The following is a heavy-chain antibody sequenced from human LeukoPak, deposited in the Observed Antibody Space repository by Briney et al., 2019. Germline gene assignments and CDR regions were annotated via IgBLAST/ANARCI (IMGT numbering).Heavy chain of an antibody. D-gene: IGHD2-15*01. CDR2: IIPIFGTA. CDR3: ARTLGYCSAGSCFSVGGWFDP. CDR1: GGTSSSYA. Sequence: SVKVSCKASGGTSSSYAIGWVRQAPGQGLEWMGGIIPIFGTANYAHKFQGRVTITADKSTSTAYMELSSVRSEDTAIYYSARTLGYCSAGSCFSVGGWFDPWGQGTLVIVSS. J-gene: IGHJ5*02. V-gene: IGHV1-69*06.